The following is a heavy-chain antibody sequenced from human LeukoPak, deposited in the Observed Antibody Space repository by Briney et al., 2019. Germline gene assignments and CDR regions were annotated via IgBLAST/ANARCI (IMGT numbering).Heavy chain of an antibody. CDR3: ARGKEYYYDSSGYYYFDY. Sequence: PGGSLRLSCAASGFVFRNYFMSWVRQAPGRGLEWVSVIYSGGRTYYADSVKGRFTISRDNSRNTLYLQMNSLRAEDTAVYYCARGKEYYYDSSGYYYFDYWGQGTLVIVSS. CDR1: GFVFRNYF. CDR2: IYSGGRT. J-gene: IGHJ4*02. V-gene: IGHV3-53*01. D-gene: IGHD3-22*01.